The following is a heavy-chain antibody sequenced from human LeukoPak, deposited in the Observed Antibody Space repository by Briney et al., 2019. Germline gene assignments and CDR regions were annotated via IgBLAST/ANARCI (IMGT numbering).Heavy chain of an antibody. V-gene: IGHV3-30-3*01. CDR1: GFTFSSYA. CDR2: ISYDGSNK. D-gene: IGHD3-10*01. J-gene: IGHJ4*02. Sequence: PGGSLRLSCAASGFTFSSYAMHWVRQAPGKRLEWVAVISYDGSNKYYADSVKGRFTISRDNSKNTLYLQMDSLRAEDTAVYYCARSSDGSGSYSQDFWGQGTLVTVSS. CDR3: ARSSDGSGSYSQDF.